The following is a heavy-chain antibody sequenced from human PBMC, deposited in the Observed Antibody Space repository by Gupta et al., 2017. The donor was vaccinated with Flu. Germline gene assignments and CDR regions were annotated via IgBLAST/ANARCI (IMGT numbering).Heavy chain of an antibody. Sequence: EVQLVESGGGLVQPGGSLRLSCAASGFTVSSNYMSWVRQAPGKGLEWVSVIYSGGSTYYADSVKGRFTISRDNSKNTLYLQMNSLRAEDTAVYYCARDSSRMYYYYGMDVWGQGTTVTVSS. CDR3: ARDSSRMYYYYGMDV. CDR2: IYSGGST. CDR1: GFTVSSNY. J-gene: IGHJ6*02. D-gene: IGHD3-22*01. V-gene: IGHV3-66*02.